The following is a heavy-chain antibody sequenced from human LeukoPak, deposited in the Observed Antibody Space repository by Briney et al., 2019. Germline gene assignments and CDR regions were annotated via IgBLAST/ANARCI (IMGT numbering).Heavy chain of an antibody. D-gene: IGHD3-3*01. CDR1: GFTFSSYS. Sequence: GGSLRLSCAASGFTFSSYSMNWVRQAPGKGLEWVSSISSSSSYIYYADSVKGRFTIPRDNAKNSLYLQMSSLRAEDTAVYYCARDSHDFWSGYYFGYMDVWGKGTTVTVSS. CDR2: ISSSSSYI. V-gene: IGHV3-21*01. J-gene: IGHJ6*03. CDR3: ARDSHDFWSGYYFGYMDV.